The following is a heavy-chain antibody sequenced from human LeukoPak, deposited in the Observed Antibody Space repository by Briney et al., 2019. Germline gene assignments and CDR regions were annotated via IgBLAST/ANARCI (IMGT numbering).Heavy chain of an antibody. V-gene: IGHV4-61*02. CDR2: IYTSGST. CDR1: GGSISSGSDF. J-gene: IGHJ4*02. Sequence: PSETLSLTCTVSGGSISSGSDFWSWIRQPAGKGLEWIGRIYTSGSTNYNPSLKSRVTRSVDPSKNQFSLKLSSVTAADTAVYYCARVTGYMIEDYFDYWGQGTLVTVSS. D-gene: IGHD3-22*01. CDR3: ARVTGYMIEDYFDY.